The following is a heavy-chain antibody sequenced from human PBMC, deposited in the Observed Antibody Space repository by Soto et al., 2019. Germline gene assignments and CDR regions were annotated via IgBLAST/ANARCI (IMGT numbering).Heavy chain of an antibody. CDR2: IIPIFGTA. V-gene: IGHV1-69*12. CDR1: GGTFSSYA. Sequence: QVQLVQSGAEVKKPGSSVKVSCKASGGTFSSYAISWVRQAPGQGLEWMGGIIPIFGTANYAQKFQGRVTITADESTSTAYMELSSLSSADTAVCYCARHVPAAGYYYGMDVWGQGATGTVSS. D-gene: IGHD2-2*01. CDR3: ARHVPAAGYYYGMDV. J-gene: IGHJ6*02.